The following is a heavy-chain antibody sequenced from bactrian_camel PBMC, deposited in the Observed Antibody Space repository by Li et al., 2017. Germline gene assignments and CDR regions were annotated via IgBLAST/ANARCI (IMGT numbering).Heavy chain of an antibody. Sequence: HVQLVESGGGSVQAGGSLRLSCAVSAFYYKNYCMGWFRQAPGKEREGVATLHSSYGTMYADSVKGRFTISKDSFKDTVYLQMNSLKPEDTARYSCRRCGYLGPGTQVTVS. V-gene: IGHV3S63*01. CDR1: AFYYKNYC. J-gene: IGHJ4*01. CDR2: LHSSYGT. CDR3: RRCGY.